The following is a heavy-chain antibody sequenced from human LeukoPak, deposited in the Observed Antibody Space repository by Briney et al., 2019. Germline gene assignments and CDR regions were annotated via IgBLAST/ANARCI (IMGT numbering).Heavy chain of an antibody. D-gene: IGHD5-24*01. Sequence: GASVKVSCKASGYTFTSYDINWVRQATGQGLEWMGWMNPNSGNTGYAQKFQGRVTMTRNTSISTAYMELSSLRSEDTAVYYCARGGYRYKEYYFDYWGQGTLVTVSS. CDR1: GYTFTSYD. CDR3: ARGGYRYKEYYFDY. V-gene: IGHV1-8*01. J-gene: IGHJ4*02. CDR2: MNPNSGNT.